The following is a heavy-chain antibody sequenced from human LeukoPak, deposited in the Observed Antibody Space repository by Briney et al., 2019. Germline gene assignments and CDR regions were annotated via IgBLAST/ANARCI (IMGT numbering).Heavy chain of an antibody. J-gene: IGHJ4*02. CDR1: GGXISSYH. D-gene: IGHD1-7*01. Sequence: SETLSLTCIVSGGXISSYHCSWIRQPPGKGLEWIGYIYYSGSTNYNPSLKSRVTISVDTSKNQFSLNLNSVTAADTAVYYCARERWNFPDCWGQGTLVTVSS. V-gene: IGHV4-59*01. CDR2: IYYSGST. CDR3: ARERWNFPDC.